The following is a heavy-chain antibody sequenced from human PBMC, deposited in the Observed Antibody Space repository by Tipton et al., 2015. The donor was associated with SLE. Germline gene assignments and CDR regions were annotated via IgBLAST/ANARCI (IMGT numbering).Heavy chain of an antibody. CDR3: AREKMYYYDSSGSNDAFDI. CDR2: ISAYNGNT. J-gene: IGHJ3*02. CDR1: GYTFTSYG. V-gene: IGHV1-18*01. Sequence: QSGPEVKKPGASVKVSCKASGYTFTSYGISWVRQAPGQGLEWMGWISAYNGNTNYAQKLQGRVTMTTDASTSTAYMELRSLRSDDTAVYYCAREKMYYYDSSGSNDAFDIWGQGTMVTVSS. D-gene: IGHD3-22*01.